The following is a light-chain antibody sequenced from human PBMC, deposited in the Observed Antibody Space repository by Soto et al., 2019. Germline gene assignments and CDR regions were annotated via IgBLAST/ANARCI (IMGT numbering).Light chain of an antibody. V-gene: IGLV2-14*01. CDR1: SSDVGGYNY. CDR3: SSYTSSSTRV. CDR2: DVS. J-gene: IGLJ3*02. Sequence: QSALTQPASVSGSPGQSITISCTGTSSDVGGYNYVSWYQQHPGKAPKLMIYDVSNRPSGVSNRFSCSKSGNTASLTISGLQDDDEADYYCSSYTSSSTRVFGGGTKLTVL.